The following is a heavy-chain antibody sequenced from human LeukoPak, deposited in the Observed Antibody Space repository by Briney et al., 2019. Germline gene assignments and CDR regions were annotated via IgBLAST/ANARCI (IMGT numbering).Heavy chain of an antibody. CDR1: GFTFSSYW. CDR3: ARVAIAVAIIDY. J-gene: IGHJ4*02. V-gene: IGHV3-7*01. CDR2: IKQDGSEK. Sequence: GGSLRLSCAASGFTFSSYWMSWVRQAPGKGLEWVATIKQDGSEKYYVDSVKGRFTISRDNAKNSLYLQMNSLGAEDTAVYYCARVAIAVAIIDYWGQGTLVTVSS. D-gene: IGHD6-19*01.